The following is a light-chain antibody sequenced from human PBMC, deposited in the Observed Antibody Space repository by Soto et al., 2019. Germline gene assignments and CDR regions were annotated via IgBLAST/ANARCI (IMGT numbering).Light chain of an antibody. V-gene: IGLV2-14*03. J-gene: IGLJ1*01. Sequence: QSALTQPAFVSGSPGQSITISCTGTSSDVSGYDFVSWFQQHPGKAPKLMIYDVTNRPSGVSDRFSGSKSANTASLTISGLQAEDEADYYCSSYISSSTLEVFGTGTKLTVL. CDR2: DVT. CDR1: SSDVSGYDF. CDR3: SSYISSSTLEV.